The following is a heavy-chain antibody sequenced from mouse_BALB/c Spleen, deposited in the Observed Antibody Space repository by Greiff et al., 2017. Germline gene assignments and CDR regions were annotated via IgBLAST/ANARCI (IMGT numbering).Heavy chain of an antibody. Sequence: DVKLQESGPGLVKPSQSLSLTCTVTGYSITSDYAWNWIRQFPGNKLEWMGYISYSGSTSYNPSLKSRISITRDTSKNQFFLQLNSVTTEDTATYYCARNWDGAMDYWGQGTSVTVSS. D-gene: IGHD4-1*01. CDR1: GYSITSDYA. CDR3: ARNWDGAMDY. V-gene: IGHV3-2*02. J-gene: IGHJ4*01. CDR2: ISYSGST.